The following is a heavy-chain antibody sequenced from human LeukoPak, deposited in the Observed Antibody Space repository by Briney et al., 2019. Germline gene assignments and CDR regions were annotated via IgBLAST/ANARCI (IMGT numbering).Heavy chain of an antibody. CDR3: ASDRRSDSSGYAFDI. D-gene: IGHD3-22*01. CDR2: INSDGRST. J-gene: IGHJ3*02. CDR1: GFTFSRYC. V-gene: IGHV3-74*01. Sequence: GGSLRLSCVASGFTFSRYCMHWVRQAPGKGLVWVSRINSDGRSTNYAASMKGRFSISRDNAKNSLYLQMTSLGAEDTAFYYCASDRRSDSSGYAFDIWGQGTMVTVSS.